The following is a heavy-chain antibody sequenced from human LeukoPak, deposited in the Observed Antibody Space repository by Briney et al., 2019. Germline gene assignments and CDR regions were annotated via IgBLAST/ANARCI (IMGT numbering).Heavy chain of an antibody. CDR3: AKGGLYYYGSGSYSDY. CDR2: ISGSGGST. CDR1: GFTFSSYA. V-gene: IGHV3-23*01. Sequence: GGSLRLSCAASGFTFSSYAMSWVRQAPGKGLEWVSAISGSGGSTYYADSVKGRFTISRGNSKNTLYLQMNSLRAEDTAVYYCAKGGLYYYGSGSYSDYWGQGTLVTVSS. J-gene: IGHJ4*02. D-gene: IGHD3-10*01.